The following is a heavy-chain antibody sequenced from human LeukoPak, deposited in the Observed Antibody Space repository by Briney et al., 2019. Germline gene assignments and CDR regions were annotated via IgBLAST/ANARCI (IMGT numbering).Heavy chain of an antibody. CDR3: AKDLTTGTLSFDY. D-gene: IGHD1-1*01. J-gene: IGHJ4*02. Sequence: GRSLRLSCAASGFTFSSYGMHWVRQAPGKGLERVAAIWYDGGEKYYADSVKGRFTISRDNSKNTLHLQMNSLRADDTALYYCAKDLTTGTLSFDYWGQGTLVTVSS. CDR2: IWYDGGEK. V-gene: IGHV3-33*06. CDR1: GFTFSSYG.